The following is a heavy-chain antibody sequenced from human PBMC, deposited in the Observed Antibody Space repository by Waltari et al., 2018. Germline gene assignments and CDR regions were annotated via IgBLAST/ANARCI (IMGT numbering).Heavy chain of an antibody. D-gene: IGHD3-3*01. CDR3: ARDWEWLLAFDY. CDR2: ISYDGSNK. CDR1: GFTFSSYA. V-gene: IGHV3-30-3*01. J-gene: IGHJ4*02. Sequence: QVQLVESGGGVVQPGRSLRLSCAASGFTFSSYAMHWVHQAPGKGLEWVAVISYDGSNKYYADSVKGRFTISRDNSKNTLYLQMNSLRAEDTAVYYCARDWEWLLAFDYWGQGTLVTVSS.